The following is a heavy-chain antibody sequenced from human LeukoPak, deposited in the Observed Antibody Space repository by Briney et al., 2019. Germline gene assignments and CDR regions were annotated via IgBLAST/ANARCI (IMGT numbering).Heavy chain of an antibody. V-gene: IGHV4-61*08. CDR1: GGSISSGGYY. J-gene: IGHJ3*02. CDR3: AREAERGYSYGFSGSDAFDI. Sequence: SETLSLTCTVSGGSISSGGYYWSWIRQPPGKGLEWIGYIYYSGSTNYNPTLKSRVTISVDTSKNQFSLKLSSVTAADTAVYYCAREAERGYSYGFSGSDAFDIWGQGTMVTVSS. CDR2: IYYSGST. D-gene: IGHD5-18*01.